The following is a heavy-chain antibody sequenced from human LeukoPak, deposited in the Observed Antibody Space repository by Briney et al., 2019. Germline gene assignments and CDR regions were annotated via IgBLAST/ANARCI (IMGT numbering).Heavy chain of an antibody. CDR3: ARRYGSGNGFDP. CDR1: GGSISSYY. J-gene: IGHJ5*02. CDR2: IYTSGST. V-gene: IGHV4-4*07. Sequence: PSETLSLTCTVSGGSISSYYWSWIRQPAGKGLEWIGRIYTSGSTNYNPSLKSRVTIPVDSSKNQFSLKLTSVTAADTAVYFCARRYGSGNGFDPWGHGTLVTVSS. D-gene: IGHD3-10*01.